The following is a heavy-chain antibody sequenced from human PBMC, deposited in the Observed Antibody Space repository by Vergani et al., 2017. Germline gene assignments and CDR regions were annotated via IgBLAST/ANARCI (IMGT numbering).Heavy chain of an antibody. D-gene: IGHD1-1*01. CDR1: EYSFGNYW. CDR2: IYPADSDT. CDR3: ARHTTYADS. Sequence: EVELVQSGPEMRKPGESLTISCKGSEYSFGNYWIGGVRQMPGKGLEWMGIIYPADSDTRYSPSFQGQVTISSYKSISTAFRQWDSLKASDTALYYCARHTTYADSWGQGTLVTVSS. J-gene: IGHJ4*02. V-gene: IGHV5-51*01.